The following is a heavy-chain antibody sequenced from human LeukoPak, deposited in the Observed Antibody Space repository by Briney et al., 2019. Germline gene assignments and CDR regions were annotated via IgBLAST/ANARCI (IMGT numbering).Heavy chain of an antibody. CDR1: GFTFSSYS. Sequence: GGSPRLSCAASGFTFSSYSMNWVRQAPGKGLEWVSGISGSGGSTYYADSVKGRFTISRDNSKNTLYLQMNSLRAEDTAVYYCAKGRDGYNADSDYWGQGTLVTVSS. CDR3: AKGRDGYNADSDY. J-gene: IGHJ4*02. CDR2: ISGSGGST. D-gene: IGHD5-24*01. V-gene: IGHV3-23*01.